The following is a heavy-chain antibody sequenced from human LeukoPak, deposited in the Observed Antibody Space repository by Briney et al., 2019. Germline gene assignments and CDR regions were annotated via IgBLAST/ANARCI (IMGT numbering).Heavy chain of an antibody. J-gene: IGHJ4*02. D-gene: IGHD3-10*01. CDR1: GFTFSSYS. V-gene: IGHV3-48*02. Sequence: GGSLRLSCAASGFTFSSYSMNWVRQAPGKGLEWVSYTSSSSTRYYADSVKGRFTISRDNAKNSLYLQMDSLRDEDTAVYYCARDGSGSYGVPYVFDYWGQGTLVTVSS. CDR2: TSSSSTR. CDR3: ARDGSGSYGVPYVFDY.